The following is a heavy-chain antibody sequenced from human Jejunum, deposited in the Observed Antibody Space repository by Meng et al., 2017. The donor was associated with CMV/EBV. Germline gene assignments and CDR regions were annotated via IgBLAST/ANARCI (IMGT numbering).Heavy chain of an antibody. D-gene: IGHD6-19*01. V-gene: IGHV1-8*01. CDR1: GYTFTSYD. CDR3: ATGVADFEY. CDR2: MNPNRGTT. Sequence: QVQLVQTGAGVKKTVSSVKVSCKASGYTFTSYDINWVRQGTGQGLEWMGWMNPNRGTTGYAQKFQGRVTMTRNISKSTAYMDLSSLRSEDTAVYYCATGVADFEYWGQGTLVTVSS. J-gene: IGHJ4*02.